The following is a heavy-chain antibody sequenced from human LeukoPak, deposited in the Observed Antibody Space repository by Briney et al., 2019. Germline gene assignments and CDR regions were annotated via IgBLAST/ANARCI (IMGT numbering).Heavy chain of an antibody. D-gene: IGHD2-8*02. J-gene: IGHJ5*02. Sequence: PGGSLRLSWAASGFTFDDYAMRWVRQAPGKGLEWVAGISWNSGSIGYADSVGGRFTISRDNAKNSLYLQMNSLRAEDTALYYCAKGASRDGGVSGAWGQATLVTVSS. V-gene: IGHV3-9*01. CDR2: ISWNSGSI. CDR1: GFTFDDYA. CDR3: AKGASRDGGVSGA.